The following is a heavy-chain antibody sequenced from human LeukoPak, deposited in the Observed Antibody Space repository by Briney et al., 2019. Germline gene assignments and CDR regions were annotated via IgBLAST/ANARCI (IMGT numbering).Heavy chain of an antibody. CDR3: ARGEGGDYGDLY. J-gene: IGHJ4*02. D-gene: IGHD4-17*01. Sequence: PGGSLRLSCAASGFTFSSYGMSWVRQAPGKGLEWVSATSGSGGSTYYADSVKGRFTISRDNSKNTLYLQMNSLRAEDTAVYYCARGEGGDYGDLYWGQGTLVTVSS. V-gene: IGHV3-23*01. CDR2: TSGSGGST. CDR1: GFTFSSYG.